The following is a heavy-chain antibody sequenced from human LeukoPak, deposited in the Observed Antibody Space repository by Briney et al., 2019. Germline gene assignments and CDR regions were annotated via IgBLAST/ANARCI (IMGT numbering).Heavy chain of an antibody. J-gene: IGHJ5*02. CDR2: IQTNKGT. CDR1: GGSISTYY. V-gene: IGHV4-4*07. Sequence: SETLSLTCSVSGGSISTYYWSWIRQPAGKGLEWIGRIQTNKGTIYNPSLKSRISMSVDTSKNQFSLKMTSVTAADTAVYYCARDMAVAPYNWFDPWGQGTLVTVSS. CDR3: ARDMAVAPYNWFDP. D-gene: IGHD6-19*01.